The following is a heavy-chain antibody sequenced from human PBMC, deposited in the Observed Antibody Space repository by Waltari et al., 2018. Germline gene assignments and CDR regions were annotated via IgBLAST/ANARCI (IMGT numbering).Heavy chain of an antibody. CDR3: ATYIGASLGTAALDV. J-gene: IGHJ3*01. Sequence: AWCRQAPGRGWEWSGTICYSGTTDISPALKSRVSVSRDTSKNQVSRRLGSVTVAYMALYYCATYIGASLGTAALDVWGQGTMVTVSS. V-gene: IGHV4-39*01. CDR2: ICYSGTT. D-gene: IGHD5-12*01.